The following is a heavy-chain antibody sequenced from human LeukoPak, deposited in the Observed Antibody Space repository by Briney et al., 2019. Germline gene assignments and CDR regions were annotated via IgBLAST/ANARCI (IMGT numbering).Heavy chain of an antibody. CDR3: ARDPVDIVAPHAFDI. V-gene: IGHV3-30-3*01. CDR2: ISYDGSNK. CDR1: GFTFSSYA. Sequence: PGGSLRLSCAASGFTFSSYAMHWVRQAPGKGLEWVAVISYDGSNKYYADSVKGRFTISRDNSKNTLYLQMNSLRAEDTAVYYCARDPVDIVAPHAFDIWGQGTMVTVSS. D-gene: IGHD5-12*01. J-gene: IGHJ3*02.